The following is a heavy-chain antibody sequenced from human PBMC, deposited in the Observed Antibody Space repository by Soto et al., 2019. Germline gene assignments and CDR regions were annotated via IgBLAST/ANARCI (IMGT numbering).Heavy chain of an antibody. J-gene: IGHJ6*02. CDR2: ISSDGLST. D-gene: IGHD3-10*01. Sequence: HPGGSLRLSCAASGFTFSSSAMHWVRQAPGKGLEWVAYISSDGLSTYYADSVKGRFTISRDNAKNTLYLQMNSLRVEDTAVYYCASDLSGRADVWGQGTTVTVSS. CDR3: ASDLSGRADV. V-gene: IGHV3-30-3*01. CDR1: GFTFSSSA.